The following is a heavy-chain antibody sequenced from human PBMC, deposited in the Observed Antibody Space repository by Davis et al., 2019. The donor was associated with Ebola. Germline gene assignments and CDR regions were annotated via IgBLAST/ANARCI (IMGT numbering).Heavy chain of an antibody. D-gene: IGHD5-18*01. V-gene: IGHV1-8*01. CDR3: ARPHGYSYGWENWFDP. CDR2: MNPNSGNT. CDR1: GYTFTSYD. Sequence: ASVKVSCKASGYTFTSYDINWVRQATGQGLEWMGWMNPNSGNTGYAQKFQGRVTMTRNTSISTAYMELSSLRSEDTAVYYCARPHGYSYGWENWFDPWGQGTLVTVSS. J-gene: IGHJ5*02.